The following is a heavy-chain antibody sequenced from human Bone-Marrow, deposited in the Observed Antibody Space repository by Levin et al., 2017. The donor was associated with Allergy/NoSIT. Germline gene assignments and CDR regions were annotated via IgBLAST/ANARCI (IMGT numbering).Heavy chain of an antibody. D-gene: IGHD3-10*01. J-gene: IGHJ5*02. CDR2: ISRSGPA. CDR1: GDSVTSGDHS. CDR3: ARGYHFYGSGSYYGWFDP. Sequence: PSETLSLTCDVSGDSVTSGDHSWSWIRQPPGQGLEWIGYISRSGPASYNPSLETRVTISLDTSKNQFSLNLKSVTSADTAMYYCARGYHFYGSGSYYGWFDPWGQGTLVTVSS. V-gene: IGHV4-30-2*01.